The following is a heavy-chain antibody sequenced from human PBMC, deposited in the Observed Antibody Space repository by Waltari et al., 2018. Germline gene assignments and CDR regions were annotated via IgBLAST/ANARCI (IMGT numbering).Heavy chain of an antibody. CDR1: EFTFSAYS. CDR2: MRPGGTTI. D-gene: IGHD6-6*01. Sequence: EVQLVESGGALVQPGGSLRLSCAASEFTFSAYSMNWVRQAPGKGLEWISYMRPGGTTIDYAEAVQGRFTIARDNAKNSLYLRMKSLRAEDTAVYYCARDSASPFWYFDLWGRGTLVAVSS. J-gene: IGHJ2*01. V-gene: IGHV3-48*01. CDR3: ARDSASPFWYFDL.